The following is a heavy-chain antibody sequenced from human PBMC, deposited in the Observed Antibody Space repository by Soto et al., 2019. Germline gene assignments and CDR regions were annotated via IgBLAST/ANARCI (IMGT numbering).Heavy chain of an antibody. CDR3: ARDREAGYNFYYGMDV. J-gene: IGHJ6*02. CDR2: IYTSASI. D-gene: IGHD6-19*01. V-gene: IGHV4-4*07. CDR1: GADINTYS. Sequence: SETLSLTCSVSGADINTYSWTWIRQPAGKGLEWIGRIYTSASINYNPSLRGRVTLSVDTSTNQVPLKLASVTAADTAVYYCARDREAGYNFYYGMDVWGQGTTVTVSS.